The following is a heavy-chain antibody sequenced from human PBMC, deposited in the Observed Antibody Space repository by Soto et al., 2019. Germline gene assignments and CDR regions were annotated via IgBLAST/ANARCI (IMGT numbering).Heavy chain of an antibody. J-gene: IGHJ3*02. CDR1: GFTFSSYA. V-gene: IGHV3-23*01. CDR2: ISGSGGST. Sequence: GSLRLSCAASGFTFSSYAMSWVRQAPGKGLEWVSAISGSGGSTYYADSVKGRFTISRDNSKNTLYLQMNSLRAEDTAVYYCAKFRDSSGYYGDAFDIWGQGTMVTVSS. D-gene: IGHD3-22*01. CDR3: AKFRDSSGYYGDAFDI.